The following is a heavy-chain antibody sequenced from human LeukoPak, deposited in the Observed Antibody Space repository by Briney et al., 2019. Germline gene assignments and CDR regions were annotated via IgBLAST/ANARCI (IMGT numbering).Heavy chain of an antibody. CDR1: GGSFSGYY. CDR2: INYSGST. V-gene: IGHV4-34*01. D-gene: IGHD3-3*01. Sequence: SETLSLTCAVYGGSFSGYYWSWIRQPPGKGLEWIGEINYSGSTNYNPSLKSRVTISVDTSKNQFSLKLSSVTAADTAVYYCARGPDFYDFWSGYWDYWGQGTLVTVSS. CDR3: ARGPDFYDFWSGYWDY. J-gene: IGHJ4*02.